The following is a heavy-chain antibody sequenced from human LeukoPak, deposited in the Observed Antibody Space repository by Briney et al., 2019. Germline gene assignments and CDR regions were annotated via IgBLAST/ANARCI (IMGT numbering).Heavy chain of an antibody. D-gene: IGHD5-24*01. J-gene: IGHJ4*02. CDR3: ANGDGFDY. Sequence: PGGSLRLSCAASGFTFRNAWMSWVRQAPGKGLEWVANIKQDGSEKYYADSVTGRFTISRDNAKNLLYLQMNSLRVEDTAVYYCANGDGFDYWGQGTLVTVSS. CDR1: GFTFRNAW. CDR2: IKQDGSEK. V-gene: IGHV3-7*01.